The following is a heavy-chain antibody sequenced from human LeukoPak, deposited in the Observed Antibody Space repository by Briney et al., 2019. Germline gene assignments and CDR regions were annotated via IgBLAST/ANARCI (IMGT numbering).Heavy chain of an antibody. D-gene: IGHD3/OR15-3a*01. V-gene: IGHV4-38-2*02. CDR2: IYHSGST. CDR1: GYAISSGYY. CDR3: ARVFGRRIDY. J-gene: IGHJ4*02. Sequence: SETLSLTCTVSGYAISSGYYWGWIRQPPGKGLEWIGSIYHSGSTYYNPSFKSRVTISLDTSKNQFSLQLSSVTAADTAVYYCARVFGRRIDYWGQGTLVTVSS.